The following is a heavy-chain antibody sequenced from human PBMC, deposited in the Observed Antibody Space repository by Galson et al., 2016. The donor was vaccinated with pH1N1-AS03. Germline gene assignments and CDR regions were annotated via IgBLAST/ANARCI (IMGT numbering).Heavy chain of an antibody. CDR2: ITEDGSNT. CDR1: GFTFSRYW. V-gene: IGHV3-74*01. D-gene: IGHD3-10*01. Sequence: SLRLSCAASGFTFSRYWMHWVRQAPGKGLVWVSHITEDGSNTRYADSVKGRFTISRDNSESTLYLQMNSLRDDDTAVYYCARDVGGPDDYWGQGTLVTVSS. CDR3: ARDVGGPDDY. J-gene: IGHJ4*02.